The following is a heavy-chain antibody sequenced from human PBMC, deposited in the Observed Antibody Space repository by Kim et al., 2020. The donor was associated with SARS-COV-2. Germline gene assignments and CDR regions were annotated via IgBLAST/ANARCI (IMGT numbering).Heavy chain of an antibody. Sequence: SQTLSLTCAISGDSVSSNSAAWNWIRQSPSRGLEWLGRTYYRTKWYYDYAVSVTGRMTISPDTSKNQFSLHLNSVTPEDTAVYCAKGGWYMTVSLFDYWGQGSLVTVSS. CDR1: GDSVSSNSAA. V-gene: IGHV6-1*01. D-gene: IGHD2-15*01. J-gene: IGHJ4*02. CDR2: TYYRTKWYY. CDR3: AKGGWYMTVSLFDY.